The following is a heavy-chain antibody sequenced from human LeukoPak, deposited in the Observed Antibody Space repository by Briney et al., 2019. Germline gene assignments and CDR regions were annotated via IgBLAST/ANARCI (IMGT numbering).Heavy chain of an antibody. CDR3: ARGLRFLEWLSPYYYYMDV. CDR1: GYTFTDDY. CDR2: INPNSGVT. Sequence: ASVKVSCKASGYTFTDDYVHWVRQAPGQGLEWMGWINPNSGVTNYAQKFQGRVTMTRDMSISTAYMELSRLRSDDTAVYYCARGLRFLEWLSPYYYYMDVWGKATTVTVSS. V-gene: IGHV1-2*02. D-gene: IGHD3-3*01. J-gene: IGHJ6*03.